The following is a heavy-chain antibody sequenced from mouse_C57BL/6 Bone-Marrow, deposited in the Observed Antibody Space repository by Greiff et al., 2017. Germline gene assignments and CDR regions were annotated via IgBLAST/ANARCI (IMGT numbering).Heavy chain of an antibody. D-gene: IGHD1-1*01. CDR1: GYTFTSYW. Sequence: QVQLQQPGAELVTPGASVQLSCTASGYTFTSYWLQWVQQRPGQGLEWIGEIDPSDSYTNYNQTFKGKATLTVDTSSSTAYMQLSSLTSEDSAVYDGAREAYYGSSYPFPYWGQGTLVTGSA. V-gene: IGHV1-50*01. CDR3: AREAYYGSSYPFPY. CDR2: IDPSDSYT. J-gene: IGHJ3*01.